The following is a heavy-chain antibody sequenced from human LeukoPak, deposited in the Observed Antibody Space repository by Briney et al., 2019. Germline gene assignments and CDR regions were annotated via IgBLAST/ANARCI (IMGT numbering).Heavy chain of an antibody. CDR3: ARDEGSSWLNWFDP. D-gene: IGHD6-13*01. J-gene: IGHJ5*02. Sequence: GGSLRLSCAASGFTFSSYWMSWARQAPGKGLEWVANIKQDGSEKYYVDSVKGRFTISRDNAKNSLYLQMNSLRAEDTAVYYCARDEGSSWLNWFDPWGQGTLVTVSS. CDR2: IKQDGSEK. V-gene: IGHV3-7*03. CDR1: GFTFSSYW.